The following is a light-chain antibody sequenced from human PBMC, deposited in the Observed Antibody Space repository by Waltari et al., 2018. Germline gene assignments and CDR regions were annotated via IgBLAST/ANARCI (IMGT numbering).Light chain of an antibody. CDR3: CSYAGSSTFPYV. J-gene: IGLJ1*01. Sequence: QSALTQPASVSGSPGQSITISCTGTSSDVGSSNLVSWYQQHPGKAPKLMIYEVSKRPSGVSNRFSGSKSGNTASLTISGLQAEDEADYYCCSYAGSSTFPYVFGTGTKVTVL. V-gene: IGLV2-23*02. CDR2: EVS. CDR1: SSDVGSSNL.